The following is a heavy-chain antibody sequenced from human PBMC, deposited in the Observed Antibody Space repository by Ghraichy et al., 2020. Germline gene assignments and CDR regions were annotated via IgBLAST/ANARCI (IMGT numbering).Heavy chain of an antibody. D-gene: IGHD3-22*01. CDR1: GFTFSGYV. V-gene: IGHV3-30-3*01. CDR2: ISYDGSNK. J-gene: IGHJ3*02. Sequence: GGSLRLSCAASGFTFSGYVMHWVRQAPGKGLEWVALISYDGSNKYYADSVTGRFTVSRDNSKNTLYLQMNSLRAEDTAVYYCARDRNYYGSSGYYVGVGYNSSEIWGQGTTVTVSS. CDR3: ARDRNYYGSSGYYVGVGYNSSEI.